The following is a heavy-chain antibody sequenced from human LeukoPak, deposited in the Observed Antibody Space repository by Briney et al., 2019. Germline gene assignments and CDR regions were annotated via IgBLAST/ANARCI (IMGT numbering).Heavy chain of an antibody. D-gene: IGHD3-3*01. CDR2: IYYSGTT. CDR3: ARGFGEVIRSDYYYYGMDV. J-gene: IGHJ6*02. V-gene: IGHV4-59*01. CDR1: GGSMRRYY. Sequence: PSETLSLTCTVSGGSMRRYYWSWIRQSPGKDLEWIAYIYYSGTTHYNPSLKSRVTISIDTSKNQFSLGLSSVTAADTAVYYCARGFGEVIRSDYYYYGMDVWGQGTTVSVTS.